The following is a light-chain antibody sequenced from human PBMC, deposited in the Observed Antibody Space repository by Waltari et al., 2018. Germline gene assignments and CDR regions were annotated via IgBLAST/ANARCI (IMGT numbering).Light chain of an antibody. V-gene: IGLV6-57*03. CDR3: QSYDSSNPVV. CDR2: EDN. Sequence: NFMLTQPHSVSESPGKTVTISCTRSSGSIASNYVQWYQQRPGSAPTTGIYEDNHRPSGVPDRFSGSIDSSSNPASLTISGLKTEDEADYYCQSYDSSNPVVFGGGTKLTVL. J-gene: IGLJ2*01. CDR1: SGSIASNY.